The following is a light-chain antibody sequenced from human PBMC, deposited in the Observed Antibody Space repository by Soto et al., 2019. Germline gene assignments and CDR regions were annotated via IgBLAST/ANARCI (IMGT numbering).Light chain of an antibody. CDR1: QSVGSDF. Sequence: EIVLTQSPGTLSLSPGERATLSCRASQSVGSDFLAWYQQRPGQPPRILIFGASGRATGTPDRFSGSGSGTDFTLTISRMEPEDFAVYYCQHYGSFSWAFGQGTKVDI. V-gene: IGKV3-20*01. CDR2: GAS. J-gene: IGKJ1*01. CDR3: QHYGSFSWA.